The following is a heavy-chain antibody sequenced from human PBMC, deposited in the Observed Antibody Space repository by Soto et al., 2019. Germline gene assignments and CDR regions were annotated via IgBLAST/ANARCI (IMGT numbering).Heavy chain of an antibody. V-gene: IGHV3-7*03. CDR2: IKHDTREA. CDR1: GFKFSDYW. Sequence: DVQLVESGGGWVQPGRSLRLSCAASGFKFSDYWMSWVRQAPGKGLEWVGNIKHDTREAHYADSVKGRFTITRDNIKNLLFLHMRDQRADDTASYYCARAGLPFSSPYRPYRFDYCGLGALVNVS. D-gene: IGHD3-16*02. CDR3: ARAGLPFSSPYRPYRFDY. J-gene: IGHJ4*02.